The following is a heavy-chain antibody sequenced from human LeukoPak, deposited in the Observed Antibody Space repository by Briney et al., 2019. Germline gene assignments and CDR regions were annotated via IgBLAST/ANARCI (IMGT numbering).Heavy chain of an antibody. CDR1: GGSFSGYY. CDR3: ARSPFVGSSWYEGFDP. D-gene: IGHD6-13*01. J-gene: IGHJ5*02. Sequence: SETLSLTCAVYGGSFSGYYWSWIRQPPGKGLEWIGEINHSGSTNYNPPLKSRVTISVDTSKNQFSLKLSSVTAADTAVYYCARSPFVGSSWYEGFDPWGQGTLVTVSS. CDR2: INHSGST. V-gene: IGHV4-34*01.